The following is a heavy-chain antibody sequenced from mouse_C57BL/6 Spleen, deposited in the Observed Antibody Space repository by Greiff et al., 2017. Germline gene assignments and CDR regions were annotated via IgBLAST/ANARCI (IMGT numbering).Heavy chain of an antibody. Sequence: QVHVKQSGPELVKPGASVKISCKASGYAFSSSWMTWVKQRPGKGLEWIGRIYPGDGDTNYNGKFKGKATLTAAKSSSTAYMQLSSLTSEDSAVYFCARSLITTVVAPVLDYWGQGTTLTVSS. J-gene: IGHJ2*01. V-gene: IGHV1-82*01. D-gene: IGHD1-1*01. CDR1: GYAFSSSW. CDR3: ARSLITTVVAPVLDY. CDR2: IYPGDGDT.